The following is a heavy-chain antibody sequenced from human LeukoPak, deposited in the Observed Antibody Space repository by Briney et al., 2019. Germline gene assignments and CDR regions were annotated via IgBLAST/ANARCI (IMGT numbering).Heavy chain of an antibody. CDR2: INPSGGST. J-gene: IGHJ5*02. V-gene: IGHV1-46*01. CDR1: GYTFTSYY. CDR3: ASTDYYDSSGYGWFDP. D-gene: IGHD3-22*01. Sequence: ASVKVSCTASGYTFTSYYMHWVRQAPGQGLEWMGIINPSGGSTSYAQKFQGRVTMTRDMSTSTVYMELSSLRSEDTAVYYCASTDYYDSSGYGWFDPWGQGTLVTVSS.